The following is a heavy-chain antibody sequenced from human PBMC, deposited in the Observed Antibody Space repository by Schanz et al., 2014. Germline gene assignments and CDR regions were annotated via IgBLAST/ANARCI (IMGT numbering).Heavy chain of an antibody. CDR3: AKDLGVDCGDGCFNWYFDL. CDR2: ITYNGGTI. V-gene: IGHV3-48*01. D-gene: IGHD2-21*02. J-gene: IGHJ2*01. Sequence: PGGSLRLSCAASGITFSSHSFNWVRQAPGKGLEWISYITYNGGTIYYADSVKGRFTISRDNAKNSLYLQMNSLRAEDTAVYFCAKDLGVDCGDGCFNWYFDLWGSGTLVTVSS. CDR1: GITFSSHS.